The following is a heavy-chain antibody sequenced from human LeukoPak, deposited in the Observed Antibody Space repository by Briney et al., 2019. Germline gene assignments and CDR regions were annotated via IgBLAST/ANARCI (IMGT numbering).Heavy chain of an antibody. Sequence: GGSLRLSCTASGFTFGDYAMSWVRQAPGKGLEWVGFIRSKAYGGTTEYAASVKGRFTISRDDSKSIAYLQMNSLKTEDTAVYYCTSPLPLLWFGEPLIGGNYWGQGTLVTVSS. V-gene: IGHV3-49*04. J-gene: IGHJ4*02. CDR2: IRSKAYGGTT. CDR1: GFTFGDYA. D-gene: IGHD3-10*01. CDR3: TSPLPLLWFGEPLIGGNY.